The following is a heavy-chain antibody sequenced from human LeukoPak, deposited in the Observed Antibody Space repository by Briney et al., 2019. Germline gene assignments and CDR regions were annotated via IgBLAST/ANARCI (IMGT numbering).Heavy chain of an antibody. CDR1: GYSFTNHW. V-gene: IGHV5-51*01. Sequence: GESLKISGKCSGYSFTNHWIAWVRQMPGKGLEWMGSIYPGDSDTRYSPSFQGQVTISTDKSISTAYLQWSSLKASDTAMYYCARRALGDFWGQGTLVTVSS. CDR2: IYPGDSDT. D-gene: IGHD3-16*01. CDR3: ARRALGDF. J-gene: IGHJ4*02.